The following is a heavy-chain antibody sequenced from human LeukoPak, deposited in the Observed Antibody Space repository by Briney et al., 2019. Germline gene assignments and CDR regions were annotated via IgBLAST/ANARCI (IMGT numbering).Heavy chain of an antibody. V-gene: IGHV3-30-3*01. CDR3: ASSPGGFYDSSGYYSSL. J-gene: IGHJ4*02. CDR1: GFTFSSYA. CDR2: ISYDGSNK. D-gene: IGHD3-22*01. Sequence: GGSLRLSCAASGFTFSSYAMHWVRQAPGKGLEWVAVISYDGSNKYYADSVKGRFTISRDNSKNTLYLQMNSLRAEDTAVYYCASSPGGFYDSSGYYSSLWGQGTLVTVSS.